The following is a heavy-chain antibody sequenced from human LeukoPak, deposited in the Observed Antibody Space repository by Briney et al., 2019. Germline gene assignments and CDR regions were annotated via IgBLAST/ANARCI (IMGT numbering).Heavy chain of an antibody. CDR3: ARESDSSGSLDY. CDR2: INHSGST. CDR1: GGSFSGYY. D-gene: IGHD3-22*01. Sequence: SETLSLTCAVYGGSFSGYYWSWIRQPPGKGLEWIGEINHSGSTNYNPSLKSRVTISVDTSKNQLSLKLSSVTAADTAVYYCARESDSSGSLDYWGQGTLVTVSS. V-gene: IGHV4-34*01. J-gene: IGHJ4*02.